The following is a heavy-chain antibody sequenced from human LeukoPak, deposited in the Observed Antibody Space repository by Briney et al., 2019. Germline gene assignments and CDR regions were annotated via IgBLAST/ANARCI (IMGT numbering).Heavy chain of an antibody. Sequence: ASVKVSCKASGYTFTSYGMNWVRQAPGQGLEWMGWINTKTGNPTYAQGSRGRFAFSLDTSVSTAYLQISSLKAEDTAVYYCVRERKEWSGELYGYWGQGTLVTVSS. V-gene: IGHV7-4-1*02. J-gene: IGHJ4*02. CDR1: GYTFTSYG. CDR2: INTKTGNP. D-gene: IGHD3-10*01. CDR3: VRERKEWSGELYGY.